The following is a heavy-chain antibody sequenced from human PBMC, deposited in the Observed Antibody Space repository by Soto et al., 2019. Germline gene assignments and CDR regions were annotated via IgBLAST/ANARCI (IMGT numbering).Heavy chain of an antibody. V-gene: IGHV3-64*01. CDR1: GFTFSSYA. Sequence: EVQLVESGGGLVQPGGSLRLSCAASGFTFSSYAMHWVRQAPGKGLEYVSAISSNGGSTYYANSVKGRFTISRDNSKNPLYLQMGSLRAEDMAVYYCARRTPGWYFDLWGRGTLVTVSS. CDR3: ARRTPGWYFDL. CDR2: ISSNGGST. J-gene: IGHJ2*01.